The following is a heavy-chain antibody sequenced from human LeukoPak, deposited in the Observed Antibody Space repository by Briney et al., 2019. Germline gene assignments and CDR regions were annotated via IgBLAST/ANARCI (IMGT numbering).Heavy chain of an antibody. CDR2: ISSSSSYI. J-gene: IGHJ5*02. V-gene: IGHV3-21*01. CDR1: GFTFSSYS. CDR3: ASSASGSYLYNWFDP. Sequence: GGSLRLSCAASGFTFSSYSMNWVRQAPGKGLEWVSSISSSSSYIYYADSVRGRFTISRDNAKNSLYLRMNSLRAEDTAVYYCASSASGSYLYNWFDPWGQGTLVTVSS. D-gene: IGHD1-26*01.